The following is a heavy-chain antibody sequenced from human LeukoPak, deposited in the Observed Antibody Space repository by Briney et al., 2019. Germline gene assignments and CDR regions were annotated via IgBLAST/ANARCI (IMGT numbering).Heavy chain of an antibody. CDR2: INPSGGST. V-gene: IGHV1-46*01. J-gene: IGHJ5*02. CDR1: GYTFTNYY. Sequence: ASVKVSCKASGYTFTNYYMHWVRQAPGQGLEWMGIINPSGGSTSYAQKFQGRVTMTRDTSTSTVYMELSSLRSEDTAVYYCARDLGQWELIPYNWFDPWGQGTLVTVSS. D-gene: IGHD1-26*01. CDR3: ARDLGQWELIPYNWFDP.